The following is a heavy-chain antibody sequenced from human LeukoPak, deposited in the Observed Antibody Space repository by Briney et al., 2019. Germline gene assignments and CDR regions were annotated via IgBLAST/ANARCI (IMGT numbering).Heavy chain of an antibody. D-gene: IGHD2-15*01. CDR2: IYYSGST. CDR3: ARDLLNCSGGSCYGY. Sequence: SETLSLTCTVSGGSISSYYWSWIRQPPGKGLEWIGYIYYSGSTNYNPSLKSRVTISVDTSKNQSSLKLSSVTAADTAVYYCARDLLNCSGGSCYGYWGQGTLVTVSS. J-gene: IGHJ4*02. CDR1: GGSISSYY. V-gene: IGHV4-59*01.